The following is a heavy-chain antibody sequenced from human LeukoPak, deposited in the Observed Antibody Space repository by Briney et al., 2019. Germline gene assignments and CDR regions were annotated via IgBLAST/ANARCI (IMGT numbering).Heavy chain of an antibody. CDR3: TTDPTEWERTSYYFDY. CDR1: GFTFSNAW. D-gene: IGHD1-26*01. V-gene: IGHV3-15*05. J-gene: IGHJ4*02. Sequence: GGSLRLSCAASGFTFSNAWMSWVRQPPGKGLEWVGRIKSKTDGGTTDYAAPVKGRFTISRDDSKNTLYLQMNSLKTEDTAVYYCTTDPTEWERTSYYFDYWGQGTLVTVSS. CDR2: IKSKTDGGTT.